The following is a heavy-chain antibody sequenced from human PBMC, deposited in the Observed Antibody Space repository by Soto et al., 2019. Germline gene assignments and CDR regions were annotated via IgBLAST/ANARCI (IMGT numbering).Heavy chain of an antibody. CDR3: AKERCAVAGTSIDY. CDR2: ISGSGGSK. J-gene: IGHJ4*02. Sequence: LSCAASGFTFSSYAMSWVRQAPGKGLEWVSAISGSGGSKYYADSVKGRYTISRDSSKNTLYVQMSSLRADDTAVYYCAKERCAVAGTSIDYWGRGTRVTVSS. D-gene: IGHD6-19*01. CDR1: GFTFSSYA. V-gene: IGHV3-23*01.